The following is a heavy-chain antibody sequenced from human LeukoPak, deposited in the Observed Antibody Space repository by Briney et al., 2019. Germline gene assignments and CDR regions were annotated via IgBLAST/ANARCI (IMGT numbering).Heavy chain of an antibody. D-gene: IGHD4-17*01. CDR1: GGSISSYY. J-gene: IGHJ4*02. CDR2: IYYSGST. V-gene: IGHV4-59*01. Sequence: PSETLSLTCTVSGGSISSYYWSWIRQPPGKGLEWIGYIYYSGSTNYNPSLKSRVTISVDTSKNQFSLKLSSVTAADTAVYYCARAGVTTWGFDYWGQGTLVTVSS. CDR3: ARAGVTTWGFDY.